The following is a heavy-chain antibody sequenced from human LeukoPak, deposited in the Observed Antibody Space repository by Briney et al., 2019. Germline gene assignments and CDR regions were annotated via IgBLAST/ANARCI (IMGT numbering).Heavy chain of an antibody. Sequence: PGGSLRLSCAASGFTFSRDWMHWVRQAPGKGLVWVSRISDDGSITTYADSVQGRFTISRDNAKSTVFLQMNSLRVEDTAVYYCARDKKSGESSEIDYWGQGTLVTVSS. CDR3: ARDKKSGESSEIDY. D-gene: IGHD3-10*01. CDR1: GFTFSRDW. CDR2: ISDDGSIT. V-gene: IGHV3-74*03. J-gene: IGHJ4*02.